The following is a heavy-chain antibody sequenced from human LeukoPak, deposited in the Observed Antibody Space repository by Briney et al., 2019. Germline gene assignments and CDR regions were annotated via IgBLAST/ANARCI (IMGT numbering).Heavy chain of an antibody. D-gene: IGHD1-7*01. CDR3: ARDSGKRELRYYFDY. CDR1: GYTFTSYY. J-gene: IGHJ4*02. V-gene: IGHV1-46*01. Sequence: ASVKVSCKASGYTFTSYYMHWVRQAPGQGLEWMGLINPSGGSTSYAQKFQGRVTMTRDMSTSTVYMELSSLRSEDTAVYYCARDSGKRELRYYFDYWGQGTLVTVSS. CDR2: INPSGGST.